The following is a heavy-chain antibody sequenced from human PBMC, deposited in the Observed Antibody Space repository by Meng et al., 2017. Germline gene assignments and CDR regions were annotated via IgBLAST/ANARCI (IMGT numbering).Heavy chain of an antibody. CDR3: TTSIVATIGGGY. D-gene: IGHD5-12*01. Sequence: GGFLRLSCAASGFTFSNAWMSWVRQAPGKGLEWVGRIKSKTDGGTTDYAAPVKGRFTISRDDSKNTLYLQMNSLKTEDTAVYYCTTSIVATIGGGYWGQGTLVTVSS. V-gene: IGHV3-15*01. CDR2: IKSKTDGGTT. J-gene: IGHJ4*02. CDR1: GFTFSNAW.